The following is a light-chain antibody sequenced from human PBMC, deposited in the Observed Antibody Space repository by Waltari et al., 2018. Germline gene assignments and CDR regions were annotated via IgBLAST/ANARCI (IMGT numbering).Light chain of an antibody. Sequence: EIVLTQSPGTLSLSPGERATLSCRASQSGTSNYLAWYPQKPGQAPRLLMYTASSRASGIPDRFSGSGSGTDCTLTISRLEPEDLAVYYCQQYGSSPRTFGGGTKVEIK. CDR1: QSGTSNY. V-gene: IGKV3-20*01. CDR3: QQYGSSPRT. J-gene: IGKJ4*01. CDR2: TAS.